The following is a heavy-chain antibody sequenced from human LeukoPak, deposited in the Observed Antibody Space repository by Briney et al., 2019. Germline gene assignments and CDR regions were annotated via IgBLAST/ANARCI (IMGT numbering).Heavy chain of an antibody. CDR2: INPNSGGT. D-gene: IGHD3-10*01. Sequence: ASVKVSCKASGYTFTGYYMHWVRQAPGQGLEWMGWINPNSGGTNYAQKFQGRVTMTRDTSISTAYMELSRLRSDDTAVYYCARGGSGSYSTKGGFDYWGQGTLVTVSS. V-gene: IGHV1-2*02. CDR1: GYTFTGYY. J-gene: IGHJ4*02. CDR3: ARGGSGSYSTKGGFDY.